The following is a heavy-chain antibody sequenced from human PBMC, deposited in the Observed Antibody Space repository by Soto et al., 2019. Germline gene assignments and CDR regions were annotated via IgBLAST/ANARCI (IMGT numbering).Heavy chain of an antibody. V-gene: IGHV3-74*01. CDR2: INSDGSST. J-gene: IGHJ5*02. D-gene: IGHD5-18*01. CDR3: ARDQRGYSYGWYWFDP. CDR1: GFTFSSYW. Sequence: EVQLVESGGGLVQPGGSLRLSCAASGFTFSSYWMHWVRQAPGKGLVWVPRINSDGSSTSYADSVKGRFTISRDNAKNTLYLQMNSLRAEDTAVYYCARDQRGYSYGWYWFDPWGQGTLVTVSS.